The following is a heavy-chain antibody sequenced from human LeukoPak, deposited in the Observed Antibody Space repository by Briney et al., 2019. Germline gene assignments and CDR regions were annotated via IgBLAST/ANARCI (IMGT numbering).Heavy chain of an antibody. CDR3: ARRMMVRGVGYYGMDV. Sequence: ASVKVSCKSSEYAFIAYYIHLLRQAPGQGLECLGCINPNNGDTNYAQKFQGRVTMTRDTSISTAYMELSSLRSDDTAVYYCARRMMVRGVGYYGMDVWGQGTTVTVSS. D-gene: IGHD3-10*01. CDR1: EYAFIAYY. CDR2: INPNNGDT. J-gene: IGHJ6*02. V-gene: IGHV1-2*02.